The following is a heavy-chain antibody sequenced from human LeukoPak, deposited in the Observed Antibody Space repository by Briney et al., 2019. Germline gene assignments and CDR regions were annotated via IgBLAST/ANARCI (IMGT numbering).Heavy chain of an antibody. CDR3: AKDGRQRKTYFYGSGSANAFDI. Sequence: GGSLRLSCAASGFTFSSYWMSWVRQAPGKGLEWVANIKQDGSEKYYVDSVKGRFTISRDNAKNSLYLQMNSLRAEDTAVYYCAKDGRQRKTYFYGSGSANAFDIWGQGTMVTVSS. CDR1: GFTFSSYW. V-gene: IGHV3-7*01. J-gene: IGHJ3*02. CDR2: IKQDGSEK. D-gene: IGHD3-10*01.